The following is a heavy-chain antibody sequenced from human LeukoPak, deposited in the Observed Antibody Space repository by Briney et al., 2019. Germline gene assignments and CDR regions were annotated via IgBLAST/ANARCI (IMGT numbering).Heavy chain of an antibody. D-gene: IGHD5-24*01. CDR3: ARDRGPEMAWTFDY. Sequence: GGSLRLSCAASGFTFSSYAMHWVRQAPGKGLEWVAVISYDGSNKYYADSVKGRFTISRDNSKNTLYLQMSSLRAEDTAVYYCARDRGPEMAWTFDYWGQGNMVTVSS. CDR2: ISYDGSNK. CDR1: GFTFSSYA. V-gene: IGHV3-30-3*01. J-gene: IGHJ4*02.